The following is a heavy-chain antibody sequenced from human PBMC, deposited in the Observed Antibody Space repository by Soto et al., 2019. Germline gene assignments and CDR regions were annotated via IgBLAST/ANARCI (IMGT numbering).Heavy chain of an antibody. CDR2: ISYDGSNK. D-gene: IGHD6-13*01. CDR3: ARDGGAAAGTFDY. J-gene: IGHJ4*02. V-gene: IGHV3-30-3*01. Sequence: GGSLRLSCAASGFTFSSYAMHWVRQAPGKGLEWVAVISYDGSNKYYADSVKGRFTTSRDNSKNTLYLQMNSLRAEDTAVYYCARDGGAAAGTFDYWGQGTRVTVSS. CDR1: GFTFSSYA.